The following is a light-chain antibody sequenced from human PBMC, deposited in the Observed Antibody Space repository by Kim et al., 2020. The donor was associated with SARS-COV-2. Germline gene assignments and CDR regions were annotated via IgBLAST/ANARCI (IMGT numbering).Light chain of an antibody. J-gene: IGKJ2*01. CDR1: QSVSKSY. CDR3: QQYGSSPYT. Sequence: LSPGDSATLSCRASQSVSKSYLAWYQQKPGQAPRLRIYVASSRATGIPDRFSGSGSGTDFTLTISRLEPEDFAVYYCQQYGSSPYTFGQGTKLEI. CDR2: VAS. V-gene: IGKV3-20*01.